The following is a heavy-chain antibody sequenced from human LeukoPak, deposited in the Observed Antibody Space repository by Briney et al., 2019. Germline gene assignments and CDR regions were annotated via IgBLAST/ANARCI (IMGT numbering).Heavy chain of an antibody. J-gene: IGHJ4*02. D-gene: IGHD1-26*01. CDR2: IIPIFGTA. CDR3: ASPRGGSYGYFDY. CDR1: GYTFTSYA. Sequence: GASVKVSCKASGYTFTSYAMHWVRQAPGQGLEWMGGIIPIFGTANYAQKFQGRVTITADESTSTAYMELSSLRSEDTAVYYCASPRGGSYGYFDYWGQGTLVTVSS. V-gene: IGHV1-69*13.